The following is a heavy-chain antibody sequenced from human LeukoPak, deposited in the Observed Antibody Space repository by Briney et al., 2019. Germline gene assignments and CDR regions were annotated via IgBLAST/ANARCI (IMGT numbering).Heavy chain of an antibody. CDR2: IYYSGST. V-gene: IGHV4-59*01. CDR3: ARGYSYVSYYFDY. J-gene: IGHJ4*02. Sequence: SETLSLTCTVSGGSISSYYWSWIRQPPGKGLEWIGYIYYSGSTNYNPSLKSRVTISVDTSKNQFSLKLSSATAADTAVYYCARGYSYVSYYFDYWGQGTLVTVSS. CDR1: GGSISSYY. D-gene: IGHD5-18*01.